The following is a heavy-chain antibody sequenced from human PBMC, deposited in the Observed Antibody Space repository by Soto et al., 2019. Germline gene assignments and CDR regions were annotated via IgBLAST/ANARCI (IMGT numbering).Heavy chain of an antibody. CDR2: ISSSGSTI. D-gene: IGHD2-15*01. CDR3: ARDCSGGSCYLPAYGMDV. CDR1: GFTFSSYE. V-gene: IGHV3-48*03. J-gene: IGHJ6*02. Sequence: GGSLRLSCAASGFTFSSYEMNWVRQAPGKGLEWVSYISSSGSTIYYADSVKGRFTISRDNAKNSLYLQMNSLRAEDTAVYHCARDCSGGSCYLPAYGMDVWGQGTTVTSP.